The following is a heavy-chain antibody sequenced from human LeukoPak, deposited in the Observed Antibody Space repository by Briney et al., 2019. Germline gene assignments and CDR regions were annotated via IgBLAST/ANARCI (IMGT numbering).Heavy chain of an antibody. CDR1: GFTFSDFH. Sequence: PGGSLRLSCVVSGFTFSDFHMSWLRQAPGKGLEWISYITNSGSDIEYADSVKGRFTISWDNAKKSLYLEMNTLRAEDTAIYYCACPYRSRFDPWGQGTLVTVSS. J-gene: IGHJ5*02. V-gene: IGHV3-11*01. CDR2: ITNSGSDI. CDR3: ACPYRSRFDP. D-gene: IGHD6-13*01.